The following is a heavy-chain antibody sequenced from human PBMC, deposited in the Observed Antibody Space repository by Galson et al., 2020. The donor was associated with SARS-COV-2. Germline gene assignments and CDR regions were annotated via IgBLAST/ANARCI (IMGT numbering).Heavy chain of an antibody. D-gene: IGHD2-8*01. V-gene: IGHV3-30*02. CDR3: VIDRFCTIDICNNYFDP. CDR1: GFFFSTFG. Sequence: GGSLRLSCQSSGFFFSTFGFQWVRLAPGKGLEWVAFISFDGSTEYYADSVKGRFTVSRDNSKNTVYLQMDSVRAEDTAVYYCVIDRFCTIDICNNYFDPWGQGTLVTVSS. CDR2: ISFDGSTE. J-gene: IGHJ5*01.